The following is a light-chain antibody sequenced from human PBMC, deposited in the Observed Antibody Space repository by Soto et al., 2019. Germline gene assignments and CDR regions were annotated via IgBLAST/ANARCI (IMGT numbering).Light chain of an antibody. CDR3: SSYTSSSAVV. J-gene: IGLJ3*02. CDR2: DVS. Sequence: QSALTQPASVSGSPGQSITISCTGTSSDVGGYNYVSWYQQYPGKAPKLMIYDVSNRSSGVSNRFSGSKSGNTASLTISGLQAEDEADYYCSSYTSSSAVVFGEGTKLTVL. V-gene: IGLV2-14*01. CDR1: SSDVGGYNY.